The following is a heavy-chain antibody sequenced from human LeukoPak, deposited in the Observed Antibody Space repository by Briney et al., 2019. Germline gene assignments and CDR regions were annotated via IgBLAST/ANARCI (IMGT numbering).Heavy chain of an antibody. CDR2: INPSGDIT. J-gene: IGHJ4*02. CDR3: ARVHAESSLSAVIDIGYFDY. CDR1: GYSFTNYY. Sequence: GASVKVSCKASGYSFTNYYIHWMRQAPGQGLEWMGIINPSGDITSYAQKFQGRVTMTWVTSTSTVYMELNSLRSEDTAVYYCARVHAESSLSAVIDIGYFDYWGQGTLVTVSS. V-gene: IGHV1-46*01. D-gene: IGHD2-21*01.